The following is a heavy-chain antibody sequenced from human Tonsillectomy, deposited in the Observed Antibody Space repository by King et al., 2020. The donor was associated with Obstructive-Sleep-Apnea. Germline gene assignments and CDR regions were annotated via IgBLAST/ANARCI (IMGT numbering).Heavy chain of an antibody. CDR3: AGALYDSSGYYYVT. V-gene: IGHV4-59*01. CDR2: IYYSGGT. Sequence: QVQLQESGPGLVKPSETLSLTCTVSGGSISSYYWNWIRQPPGKGLEWIGYIYYSGGTNYNPSLKSRVIISVDTSKNHVSLKLRSVTAVDTAVYYCAGALYDSSGYYYVTWGQGTLVTVSS. D-gene: IGHD3-22*01. J-gene: IGHJ4*02. CDR1: GGSISSYY.